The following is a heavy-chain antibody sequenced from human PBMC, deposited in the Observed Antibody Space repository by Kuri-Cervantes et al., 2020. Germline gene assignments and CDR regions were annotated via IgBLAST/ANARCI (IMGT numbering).Heavy chain of an antibody. D-gene: IGHD1-26*01. CDR3: AKGPHGGSYYGFFDY. Sequence: GGSLRLSCAASGFTFSSYGMHWVRQAPGKGLEWVAVIWYDGSNKYYADSVKGRFTISRGNSKNTLYLQMNSLRAEDTAVYYCAKGPHGGSYYGFFDYWGQGTLVTVSS. V-gene: IGHV3-30*02. CDR2: IWYDGSNK. J-gene: IGHJ4*02. CDR1: GFTFSSYG.